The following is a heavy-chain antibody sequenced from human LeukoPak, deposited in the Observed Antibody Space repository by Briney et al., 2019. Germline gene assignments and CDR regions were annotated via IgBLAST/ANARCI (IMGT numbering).Heavy chain of an antibody. Sequence: PGGSLRLSCAASGFTFSSYGMHWVRQAPGKGLEWGAVISYDGGEQNYACSVKGRFTASSNNSKSSLYLQMDSLRADDTAVYFCARDRGIALVGTDDAFDIWGQGTMVTVSS. V-gene: IGHV3-30*03. CDR2: ISYDGGEQ. J-gene: IGHJ3*02. CDR1: GFTFSSYG. D-gene: IGHD2/OR15-2a*01. CDR3: ARDRGIALVGTDDAFDI.